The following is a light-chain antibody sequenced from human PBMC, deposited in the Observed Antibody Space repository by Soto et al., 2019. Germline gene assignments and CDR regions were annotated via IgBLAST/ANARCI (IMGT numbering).Light chain of an antibody. J-gene: IGLJ1*01. V-gene: IGLV2-14*01. CDR2: EVS. Sequence: QSALTQPASVSGSPGQPITISCTGTSSDVGGYNYVSWYQQHPGKAPKLMMYEVSNRPSGVSNRFSGSRSGNTASLTISGLQSEDEAEYYCNSYTTNSTFVFGTGTKLTVL. CDR1: SSDVGGYNY. CDR3: NSYTTNSTFV.